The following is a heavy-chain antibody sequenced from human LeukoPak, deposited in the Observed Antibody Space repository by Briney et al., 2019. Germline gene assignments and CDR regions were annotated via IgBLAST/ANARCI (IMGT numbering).Heavy chain of an antibody. V-gene: IGHV3-49*03. Sequence: GGSLRLSCTASGFTFGDYVMNWFRQAPGKGLEWVSFIRSMTYGGTKEYAASVKGRFTISRDDSKSIVYLQMNSLKTEDTAVYYCARDYYGDHGTENYSYYYAMGVWGQGTTVTVSS. CDR2: IRSMTYGGTK. J-gene: IGHJ6*02. CDR1: GFTFGDYV. D-gene: IGHD4-17*01. CDR3: ARDYYGDHGTENYSYYYAMGV.